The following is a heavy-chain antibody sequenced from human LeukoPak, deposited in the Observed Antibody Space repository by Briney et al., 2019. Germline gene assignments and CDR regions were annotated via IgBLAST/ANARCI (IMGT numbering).Heavy chain of an antibody. CDR2: ISSSGSTI. V-gene: IGHV3-48*04. Sequence: GGSLRLSCAASGFTFSSYNMNWVRQAPGKGLEWVSYISSSGSTIYYADSVKGRFTISRDNAKNSLYLQMNSLRAEDTALYYCARAPTVNDAFDIWGQGTMVTVSS. D-gene: IGHD4-17*01. CDR3: ARAPTVNDAFDI. CDR1: GFTFSSYN. J-gene: IGHJ3*02.